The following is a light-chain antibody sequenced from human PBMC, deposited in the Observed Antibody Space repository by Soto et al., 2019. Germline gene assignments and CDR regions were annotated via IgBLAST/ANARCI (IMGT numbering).Light chain of an antibody. CDR3: GTWDSSLSAGV. J-gene: IGLJ2*01. V-gene: IGLV1-51*01. CDR2: DNN. Sequence: QSVLTQPPSVSAAPGQRVTISCAGSRPNIGNDYVSWYQQFPGTAPKLLIYDNNKRPSGIPDRFSGSKSGTSATLGISGLQTGDEADYYCGTWDSSLSAGVFGGGTKVTVL. CDR1: RPNIGNDY.